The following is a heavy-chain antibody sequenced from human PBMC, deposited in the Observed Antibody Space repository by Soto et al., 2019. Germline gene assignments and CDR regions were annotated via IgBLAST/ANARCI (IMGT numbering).Heavy chain of an antibody. CDR2: IWYDGSNK. CDR3: ARDGGRSWDFDY. J-gene: IGHJ4*02. D-gene: IGHD2-15*01. CDR1: GFTFSSYG. V-gene: IGHV3-33*01. Sequence: QVQLVESGGGVVQPGRSLRLSCAASGFTFSSYGMHWVRQAPGKGLEWVALIWYDGSNKYYADSVKGRFTISRDNSKNTLFLQMNSLRAEDTAVYYCARDGGRSWDFDYWCQGTLITVS.